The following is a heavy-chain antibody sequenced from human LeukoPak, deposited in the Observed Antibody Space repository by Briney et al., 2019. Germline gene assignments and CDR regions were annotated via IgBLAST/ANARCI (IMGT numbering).Heavy chain of an antibody. V-gene: IGHV1-2*06. J-gene: IGHJ4*02. Sequence: ASVKVSCTASAYTFTGYYMHWVRQAPGQGLEWMGRINPNSGGTNYAQKFQGRVTMTRDTSISTAYMELSRLRSDDTAVYYCARDPSSSWPFDYWGQGTLVTVPS. CDR3: ARDPSSSWPFDY. CDR1: AYTFTGYY. CDR2: INPNSGGT. D-gene: IGHD6-13*01.